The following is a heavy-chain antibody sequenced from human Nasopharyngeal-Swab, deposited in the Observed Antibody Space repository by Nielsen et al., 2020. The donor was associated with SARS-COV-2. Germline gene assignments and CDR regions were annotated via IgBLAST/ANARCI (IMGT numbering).Heavy chain of an antibody. J-gene: IGHJ4*02. D-gene: IGHD3-22*01. CDR1: GFTFSSYS. V-gene: IGHV3-21*01. Sequence: GGSLRLSCAASGFTFSSYSMNWVRQAPGKGLEWVSSISSSSSYIYYADSVKGRFTISRDNAKNSLYLQMNSLRAEDTAVYYCARDDENYYDSSGHIARGQGTLVTVSS. CDR3: ARDDENYYDSSGHIA. CDR2: ISSSSSYI.